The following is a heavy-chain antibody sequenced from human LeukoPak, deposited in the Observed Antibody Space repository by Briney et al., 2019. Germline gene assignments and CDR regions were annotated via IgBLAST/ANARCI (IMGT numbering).Heavy chain of an antibody. CDR3: ARDHYDSRYYGY. J-gene: IGHJ4*02. Sequence: QAGGSLRLSCAASGFIFGGYGMQWVRQAPGKGLEWVALIWYDGSNKYYADSVKGRFTISRDNSKNTLYLQMNSLRAEDTAVYYCARDHYDSRYYGYWGQGTLVTVSS. CDR2: IWYDGSNK. V-gene: IGHV3-30*02. D-gene: IGHD3-22*01. CDR1: GFIFGGYG.